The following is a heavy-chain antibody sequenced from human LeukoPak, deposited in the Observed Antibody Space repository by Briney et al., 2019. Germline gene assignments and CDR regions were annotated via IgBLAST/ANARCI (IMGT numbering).Heavy chain of an antibody. V-gene: IGHV4-4*07. D-gene: IGHD3-16*02. CDR3: ARARGYDHVWGSYRYHFAAPFDY. J-gene: IGHJ4*02. CDR2: IYTSGST. Sequence: SETLSLTCTVSGGSISSYYWSWIRQPAGKGLEWIGRIYTSGSTNYNPSLKSRVTMSVDTSKNQFSLKLSSVTAADTAVYYCARARGYDHVWGSYRYHFAAPFDYWGQGTLVTVSS. CDR1: GGSISSYY.